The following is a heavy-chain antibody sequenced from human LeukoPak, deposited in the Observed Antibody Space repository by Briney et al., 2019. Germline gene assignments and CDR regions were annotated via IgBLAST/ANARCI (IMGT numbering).Heavy chain of an antibody. CDR2: MNPNSGNT. Sequence: ASVKVSCKASGYTFTSYDINWVRQATGQGHEWMGWMNPNSGNTGYAQKFQGRVTMTRNTSISTAYMELSSLRSEDTAVYYCARGEVGLQYREHWGQGTLVTVSS. V-gene: IGHV1-8*01. CDR1: GYTFTSYD. J-gene: IGHJ4*02. D-gene: IGHD4-4*01. CDR3: ARGEVGLQYREH.